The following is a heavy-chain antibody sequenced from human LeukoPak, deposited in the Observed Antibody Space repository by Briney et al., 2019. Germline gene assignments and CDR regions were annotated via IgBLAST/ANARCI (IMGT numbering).Heavy chain of an antibody. Sequence: SETLSLTCTVSGGSINRNYWSWTRQPAGKGLEWMGRVYSRGSITYNPSLESRVTMSVDRSKNQFSLKLSSVTAADTAVYYCARTAVAGRLWFDPWGQGTLVTVSS. CDR2: VYSRGSI. CDR1: GGSINRNY. V-gene: IGHV4-4*07. D-gene: IGHD6-19*01. J-gene: IGHJ5*02. CDR3: ARTAVAGRLWFDP.